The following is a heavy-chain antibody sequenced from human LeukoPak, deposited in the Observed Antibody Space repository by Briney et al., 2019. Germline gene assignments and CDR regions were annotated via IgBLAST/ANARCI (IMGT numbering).Heavy chain of an antibody. V-gene: IGHV1-2*02. CDR1: GYTFTGYY. D-gene: IGHD1-26*01. J-gene: IGHJ4*02. CDR3: GRFSSIVGATSFDY. CDR2: SNPNSGGT. Sequence: ASLKVSCKASGYTFTGYYMHWVRQAPGQGLEWMGWSNPNSGGTNYAQPSQSRVTITRYTTISTAYMELSRLRSDDTAVYYWGRFSSIVGATSFDYWGQGTLVTVSS.